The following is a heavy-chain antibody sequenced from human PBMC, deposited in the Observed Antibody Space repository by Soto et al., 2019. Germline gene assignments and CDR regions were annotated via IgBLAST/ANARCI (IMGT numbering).Heavy chain of an antibody. J-gene: IGHJ4*02. CDR1: GGTFSSYS. V-gene: IGHV1-69*01. Sequence: QVQLVQSGAEVKTPGSSVKVSCKASGGTFSSYSINWVRQAPGHGLEWMGEIIPIFGTASYAQKFQGRVTITADESTSTAYMELSSLRFEDTAVYYCARDGGRHSGGIDYWGQGTLVTVS. CDR2: IIPIFGTA. CDR3: ARDGGRHSGGIDY. D-gene: IGHD1-26*01.